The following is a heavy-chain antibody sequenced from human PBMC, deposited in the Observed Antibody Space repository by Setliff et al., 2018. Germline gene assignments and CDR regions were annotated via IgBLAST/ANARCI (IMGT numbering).Heavy chain of an antibody. CDR3: ARGEREGITMVRGVRGTHYYYGMDV. CDR1: GGTFSSYA. J-gene: IGHJ6*02. D-gene: IGHD3-10*01. Sequence: SVKVSCKASGGTFSSYAISWVRQAPGQGLEWMGGIIPIFGTANYAQKSQGRVTITTDESTSTAYMELSSLRSEDTAVYYCARGEREGITMVRGVRGTHYYYGMDVWGQGTTVTVSS. V-gene: IGHV1-69*05. CDR2: IIPIFGTA.